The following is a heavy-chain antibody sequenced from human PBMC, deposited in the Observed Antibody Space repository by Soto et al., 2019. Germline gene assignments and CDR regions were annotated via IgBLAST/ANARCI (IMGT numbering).Heavy chain of an antibody. D-gene: IGHD2-8*01. V-gene: IGHV4-59*08. Sequence: SETLSLTCTVSGGPISSYYWSWIRQPPGKGLEWIGYIYHSGSTYYNPSLKSRVTISVDRSKNQFSLKLSSVTAADTAVYYCARQQSPDDTTNDYFDYWGLGALVTVSS. CDR2: IYHSGST. CDR1: GGPISSYY. CDR3: ARQQSPDDTTNDYFDY. J-gene: IGHJ4*02.